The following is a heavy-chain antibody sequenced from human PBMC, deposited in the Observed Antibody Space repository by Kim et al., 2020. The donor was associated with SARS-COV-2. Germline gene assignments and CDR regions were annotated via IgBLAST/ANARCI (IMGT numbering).Heavy chain of an antibody. CDR1: GGSISSYY. CDR2: IYYSGST. CDR3: ARARVLWFGELLHNWFDP. V-gene: IGHV4-59*13. J-gene: IGHJ5*02. Sequence: SETLSLTCTVSGGSISSYYWSWIRQPPGKGLEWIGYIYYSGSTNYNPSLKSRVTISVDTSKNQFSLKLSSVTAADTAVYYCARARVLWFGELLHNWFDPWGQGTLVTVSS. D-gene: IGHD3-10*01.